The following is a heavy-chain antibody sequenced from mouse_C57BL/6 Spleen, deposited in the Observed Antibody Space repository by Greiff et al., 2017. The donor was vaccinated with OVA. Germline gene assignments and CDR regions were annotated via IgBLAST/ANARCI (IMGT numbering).Heavy chain of an antibody. V-gene: IGHV1-72*01. J-gene: IGHJ2*01. CDR2: IDPNSGGT. D-gene: IGHD1-1*01. CDR3: ASDYYGSSYGFDY. CDR1: GYTFTSYW. Sequence: QVQLKQPGAELVKPGASVKLSCKASGYTFTSYWMHWVKQRPGRGLEWIGRIDPNSGGTKYNEKFKSKATLTVDKPSSTAYMQLSSLTSEDSAVYYWASDYYGSSYGFDYWGQGTTLTVSS.